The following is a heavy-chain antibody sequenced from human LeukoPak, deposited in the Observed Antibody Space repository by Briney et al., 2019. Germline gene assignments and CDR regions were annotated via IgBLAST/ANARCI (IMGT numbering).Heavy chain of an antibody. D-gene: IGHD3-10*01. V-gene: IGHV1-58*01. Sequence: SVTVSCKASGFTFTSSAVQWVRQARGQRLEWIGWIVVGSGNTNYAQKFQERVTITRDMSTSTAYMELSSLRSEDTAVYYCAAFGSSAVADYYYGMDVWGQGTTVTVSS. CDR2: IVVGSGNT. CDR3: AAFGSSAVADYYYGMDV. CDR1: GFTFTSSA. J-gene: IGHJ6*02.